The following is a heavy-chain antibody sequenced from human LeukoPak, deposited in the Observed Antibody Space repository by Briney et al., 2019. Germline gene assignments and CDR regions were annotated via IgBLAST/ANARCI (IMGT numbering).Heavy chain of an antibody. CDR2: IYTSGST. D-gene: IGHD2-15*01. Sequence: SETLSLTCTVSSGSISSYYWSWIRQPAGKGLEWIGRIYTSGSTNYNPSLKSRVTISVDTSKNQFSLKLRSVTAADTAVYYCARSVRDIVMWYYFDYWGQGTLVTVSS. CDR3: ARSVRDIVMWYYFDY. CDR1: SGSISSYY. V-gene: IGHV4-4*07. J-gene: IGHJ4*02.